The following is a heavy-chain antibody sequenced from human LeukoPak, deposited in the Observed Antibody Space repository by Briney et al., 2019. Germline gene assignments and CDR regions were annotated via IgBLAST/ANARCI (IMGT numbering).Heavy chain of an antibody. CDR3: ATTRSGVTTGWVYYYYMDV. CDR2: IYNTGNT. J-gene: IGHJ6*03. V-gene: IGHV4-38-2*02. D-gene: IGHD4-17*01. Sequence: PSETLSLTCSVSGYSIKSGYYWGWIRQAPGKGLEWIGSIYNTGNTFYNPSLKSRVTISVDTSKNQFSLKLSSVTAADTAVYYCATTRSGVTTGWVYYYYMDVWGKGTTVTISS. CDR1: GYSIKSGYY.